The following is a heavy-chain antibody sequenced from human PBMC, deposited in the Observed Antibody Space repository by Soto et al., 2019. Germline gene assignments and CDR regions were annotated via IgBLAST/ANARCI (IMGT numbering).Heavy chain of an antibody. CDR2: IIAVYGTT. D-gene: IGHD2-15*01. V-gene: IGHV1-69*05. Sequence: GASVKVSCKASGGTFSSYAISWVRQAPGQGLEWMGGIIAVYGTTKYSQKFQGRVTITRDTSASTAYMELSSLRSEDTAVYYCARGLPRSHYYYYGMDVWGQGTTVTVSS. CDR1: GGTFSSYA. J-gene: IGHJ6*02. CDR3: ARGLPRSHYYYYGMDV.